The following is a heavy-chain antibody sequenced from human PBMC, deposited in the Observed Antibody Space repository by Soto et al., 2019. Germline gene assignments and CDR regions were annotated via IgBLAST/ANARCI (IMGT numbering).Heavy chain of an antibody. V-gene: IGHV1-3*01. CDR3: AKGHLPWYYFDY. CDR1: GYTFTSYA. Sequence: QVQLVQSGAEVKKPGASVKVSCKASGYTFTSYAMHWVRQAPGQRLEWMGWINAGNGNTKYSQKFQGRVTITRDTSASTAYMELSSLRSEDTAVYYCAKGHLPWYYFDYWGQGTLVTVSS. J-gene: IGHJ4*02. D-gene: IGHD2-8*02. CDR2: INAGNGNT.